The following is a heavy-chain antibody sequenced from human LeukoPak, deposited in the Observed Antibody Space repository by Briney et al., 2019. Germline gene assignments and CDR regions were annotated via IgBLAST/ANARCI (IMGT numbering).Heavy chain of an antibody. CDR1: GFTVSSNY. CDR3: ARGGPLDDILTGYYIDY. Sequence: TGGSLRLSCAASGFTVSSNYMSWVRQAPGKGLEWVSVIYSGGSTYYADSVKGRFTISRDNSKNTLYLQMNSLRAEDTAVYYCARGGPLDDILTGYYIDYWGQGTLDTVSS. J-gene: IGHJ4*02. CDR2: IYSGGST. D-gene: IGHD3-9*01. V-gene: IGHV3-53*01.